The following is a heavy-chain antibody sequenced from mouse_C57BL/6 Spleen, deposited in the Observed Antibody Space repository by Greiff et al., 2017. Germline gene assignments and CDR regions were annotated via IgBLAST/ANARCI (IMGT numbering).Heavy chain of an antibody. J-gene: IGHJ1*03. V-gene: IGHV1-76*01. CDR3: ARIAIYYYGSSSYWYFDV. CDR1: GYTFTDYY. Sequence: QVHVKQSGAELVRPGASVKLSCKASGYTFTDYYINWVKQRPGQGLEWIARIYPGSGNTYYNEKFKGKATLTAEKSSSTAYMQLSSLTSEDSAVYFCARIAIYYYGSSSYWYFDVWGTGTTVTVSS. D-gene: IGHD1-1*01. CDR2: IYPGSGNT.